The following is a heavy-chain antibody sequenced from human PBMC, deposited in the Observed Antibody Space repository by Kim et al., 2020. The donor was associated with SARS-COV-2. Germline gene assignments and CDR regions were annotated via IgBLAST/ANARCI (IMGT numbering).Heavy chain of an antibody. CDR3: ARGGVAMVRGVNTDY. D-gene: IGHD3-10*01. Sequence: SETLSLTCAVYGGSFSGYYWSWIRQPPGKGLEWIGEINHSGSTNYNPSLKSRVTISVDTSKNQFSLKLSSVTAADTAVYYCARGGVAMVRGVNTDYWGQGTLVTVSS. J-gene: IGHJ4*02. V-gene: IGHV4-34*01. CDR2: INHSGST. CDR1: GGSFSGYY.